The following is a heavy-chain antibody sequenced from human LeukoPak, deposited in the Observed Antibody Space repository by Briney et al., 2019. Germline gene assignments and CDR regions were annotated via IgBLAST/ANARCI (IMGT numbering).Heavy chain of an antibody. CDR3: ARDQSALGIVVARQSSSWSHTPPRRTYGMDV. CDR2: ISGGGAGT. V-gene: IGHV3-23*01. Sequence: GGSLRLSCAASRFTFSGYAMSWVRQAPGKGLEWVSSISGGGAGTYYADSVRGRFTISRDNSKNTLYLQMNSLRAEDTAVYYCARDQSALGIVVARQSSSWSHTPPRRTYGMDVWGQGTTVTVSS. CDR1: RFTFSGYA. D-gene: IGHD6-13*01. J-gene: IGHJ6*02.